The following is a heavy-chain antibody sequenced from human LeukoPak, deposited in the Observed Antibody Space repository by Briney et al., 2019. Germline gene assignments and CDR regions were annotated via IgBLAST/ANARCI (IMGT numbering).Heavy chain of an antibody. Sequence: GGSLRLCCAASGFTFDDYGMSWVRQAAGKGLEWVSGINWNGGSTGYADTVKGRFTISRDNAKNSLYLQMNSLRAEDTALYHCARDSYYYDSSGYYGMDVWGQGTTVTVSS. D-gene: IGHD3-22*01. CDR1: GFTFDDYG. V-gene: IGHV3-20*01. CDR2: INWNGGST. J-gene: IGHJ6*02. CDR3: ARDSYYYDSSGYYGMDV.